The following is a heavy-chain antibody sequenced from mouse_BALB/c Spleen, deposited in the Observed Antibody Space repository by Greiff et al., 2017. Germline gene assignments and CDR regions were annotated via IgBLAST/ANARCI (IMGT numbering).Heavy chain of an antibody. Sequence: VQLQQSGAELVRPGASVKLSCKASGFNIKDYYMHWVKQRPEQGLEWIGWIDPENGNTIYDPKFQGKASITADTSSNTAYLQLSSLTSEDTAVYYCASIPYGNYGAMDYWGQGTSVTVSS. D-gene: IGHD2-1*01. V-gene: IGHV14-1*02. CDR2: IDPENGNT. CDR3: ASIPYGNYGAMDY. CDR1: GFNIKDYY. J-gene: IGHJ4*01.